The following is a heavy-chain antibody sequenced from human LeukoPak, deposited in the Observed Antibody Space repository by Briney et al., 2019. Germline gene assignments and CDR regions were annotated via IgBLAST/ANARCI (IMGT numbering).Heavy chain of an antibody. CDR2: IYYSGST. D-gene: IGHD6-19*01. Sequence: SETLSLTCAVYGGSFSGYYWSWIRQPPGKGLEWIGSIYYSGSTYYNPSLKSRVTISVDTSKNQFSLKLSSVTAAGTAVYYCARRAAVAGPHWFDPWGQGTLVTVSS. J-gene: IGHJ5*02. V-gene: IGHV4-34*01. CDR1: GGSFSGYY. CDR3: ARRAAVAGPHWFDP.